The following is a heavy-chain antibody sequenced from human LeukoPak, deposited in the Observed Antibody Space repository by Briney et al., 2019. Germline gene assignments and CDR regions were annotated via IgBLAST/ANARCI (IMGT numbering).Heavy chain of an antibody. CDR1: GGSISSSSYY. Sequence: SETLSLTCTVSGGSISSSSYYWGWIRQPPGKGLEWIGSIYYSGSTYYNPSLKGRVTISVDTSKNQFSLKLSSVTAADTAVYYCARERGNDYGDYYFDYWGQGTLVTVSS. CDR3: ARERGNDYGDYYFDY. CDR2: IYYSGST. V-gene: IGHV4-39*02. J-gene: IGHJ4*02. D-gene: IGHD4-17*01.